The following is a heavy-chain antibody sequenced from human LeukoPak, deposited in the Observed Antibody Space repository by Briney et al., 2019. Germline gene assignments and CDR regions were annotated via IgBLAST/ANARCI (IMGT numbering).Heavy chain of an antibody. V-gene: IGHV1-69*06. CDR1: GGTFSSYA. D-gene: IGHD3-10*01. CDR3: LSILWFGESGFDAFDM. J-gene: IGHJ3*02. Sequence: GASLKVSCKASGGTFSSYAISWVRQAPGQGLEWMGGIIPIYGTANYAQKFQDRVTITADKSTSTPYLELSSLRSDDTALYYFLSILWFGESGFDAFDMWGQGTMVTVSS. CDR2: IIPIYGTA.